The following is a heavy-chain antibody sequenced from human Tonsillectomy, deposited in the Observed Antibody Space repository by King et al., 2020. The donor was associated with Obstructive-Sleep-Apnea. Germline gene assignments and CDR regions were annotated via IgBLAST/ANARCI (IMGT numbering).Heavy chain of an antibody. CDR1: GFTFTNYV. CDR3: AKDRLDFGGDPRYFYGMDV. J-gene: IGHJ6*02. Sequence: VQLVESGGGLIQPGGSLRLSCAASGFTFTNYVMSWVRQAPGKGLEWVSSLGGSGESTYYADSVKGRFTISRDTSKNTLFLLMNSLRGEDTAVYYFAKDRLDFGGDPRYFYGMDVWGQGTTVTVSS. CDR2: LGGSGEST. D-gene: IGHD3-16*01. V-gene: IGHV3-23*04.